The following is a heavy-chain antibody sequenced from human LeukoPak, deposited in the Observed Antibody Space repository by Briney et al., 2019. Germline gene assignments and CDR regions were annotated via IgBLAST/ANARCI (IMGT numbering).Heavy chain of an antibody. CDR1: GGTFSSYA. V-gene: IGHV1-69*05. CDR3: ARDKIRRDGYNPDY. Sequence: APVKVSCKASGGTFSSYAISWVRQAPGQGLEWMGRIIPIFGTANYAQKFQGRVTITTNQSTSTAYMELSSLRSEDTAVYYCARDKIRRDGYNPDYWGQGTLVTVSS. CDR2: IIPIFGTA. J-gene: IGHJ4*02. D-gene: IGHD5-24*01.